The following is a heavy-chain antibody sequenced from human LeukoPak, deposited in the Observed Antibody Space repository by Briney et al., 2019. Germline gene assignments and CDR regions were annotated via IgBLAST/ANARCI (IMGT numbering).Heavy chain of an antibody. V-gene: IGHV3-66*01. Sequence: PGGSLRLSCAASGFTFSSKWMSWVRQAPGKGLEWVSVIYSGGSTYYADSVKGRFTISRDNAKNSLYLPMNSLRAEDTAVYYCARGPDYYDSTYYFDYWGQGTLVTVSS. D-gene: IGHD3-22*01. J-gene: IGHJ4*02. CDR3: ARGPDYYDSTYYFDY. CDR1: GFTFSSKW. CDR2: IYSGGST.